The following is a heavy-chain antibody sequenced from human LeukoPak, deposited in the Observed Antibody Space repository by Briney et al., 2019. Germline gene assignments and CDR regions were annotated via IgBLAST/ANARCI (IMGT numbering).Heavy chain of an antibody. CDR1: GFTFSSYW. D-gene: IGHD3-22*01. CDR3: ARAPSEIGGYYPEYFRH. J-gene: IGHJ1*01. V-gene: IGHV3-74*03. Sequence: GGSLRLSCAASGFTFSSYWMHWVRQAPGKGLVWVSRIKRDGSTKYADSVKGRFPLSRDTGKHTVSMQMTCLRAEDLGVYYCARAPSEIGGYYPEYFRHWGQGTLVTVSS. CDR2: IKRDGST.